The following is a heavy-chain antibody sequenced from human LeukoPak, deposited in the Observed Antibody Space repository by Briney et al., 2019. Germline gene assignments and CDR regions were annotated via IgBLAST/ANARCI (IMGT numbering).Heavy chain of an antibody. CDR3: ARGGRGYGTWKDYFDY. D-gene: IGHD1-1*01. CDR2: ISSSSSYI. Sequence: PGGSLRLSCAASGFTFSSYSMNWVRQAPGKGLEWVSSISSSSSYIYYADSVKGRFTISRDNAKNSLYLQMNSLRAEDAAVYYCARGGRGYGTWKDYFDYWGQGTLVTVSS. V-gene: IGHV3-21*01. J-gene: IGHJ4*02. CDR1: GFTFSSYS.